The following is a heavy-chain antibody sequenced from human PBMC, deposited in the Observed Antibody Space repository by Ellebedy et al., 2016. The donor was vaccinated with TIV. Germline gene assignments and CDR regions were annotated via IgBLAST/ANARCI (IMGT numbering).Heavy chain of an antibody. CDR2: IIPIFGTA. Sequence: SVKVSXKASGGTFSSYAISWVRQAPGQGLEWMGGIIPIFGTANYAQKFQGRVTITADESTSTAYMELSSLRSEDTAVYYCARVSGYYDSSGYYLDYWGQGTLVTVSS. D-gene: IGHD3-22*01. J-gene: IGHJ4*02. V-gene: IGHV1-69*13. CDR1: GGTFSSYA. CDR3: ARVSGYYDSSGYYLDY.